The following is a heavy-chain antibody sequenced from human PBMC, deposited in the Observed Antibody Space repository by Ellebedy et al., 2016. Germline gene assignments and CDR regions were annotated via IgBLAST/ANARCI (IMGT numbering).Heavy chain of an antibody. D-gene: IGHD3-10*01. CDR2: IWYDGSNK. Sequence: GGSLRLSXAASGFTFSSYGMHWVRQAPGKGLEWVAVIWYDGSNKYYADSVKGRFTISRDNAKNSLYLQMNSLRAEDTAVYYCARDPTMVWGAFDIWGQGTMVTVSS. J-gene: IGHJ3*02. V-gene: IGHV3-33*01. CDR3: ARDPTMVWGAFDI. CDR1: GFTFSSYG.